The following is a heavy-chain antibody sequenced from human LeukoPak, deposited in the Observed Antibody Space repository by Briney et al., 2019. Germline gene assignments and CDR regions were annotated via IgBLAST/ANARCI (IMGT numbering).Heavy chain of an antibody. CDR2: ISGSGGST. J-gene: IGHJ4*02. V-gene: IGHV3-23*01. CDR3: ACYSSGWHRSGYDY. CDR1: GFTFSSYA. D-gene: IGHD6-19*01. Sequence: GGSLRLSCAASGFTFSSYAMSWVRQAPGKGLEWVSAISGSGGSTYYADSVKGRFTISRDNSKNTLYLQMNSLRAEDTAVYYCACYSSGWHRSGYDYWGQGTLVTVSS.